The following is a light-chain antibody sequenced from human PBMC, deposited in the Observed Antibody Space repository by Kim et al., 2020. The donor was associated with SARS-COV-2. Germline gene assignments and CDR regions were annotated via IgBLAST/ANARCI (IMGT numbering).Light chain of an antibody. CDR1: QMVGSNY. Sequence: LSPGDRGTLSCRDSQMVGSNYLAWDQQKPGQTPRLLIYAACSRATGIPDRFSGSGSGTDFTLTINRLEPEDFAVFYCQHYGTSSYTCGQGTKLEI. V-gene: IGKV3-20*01. CDR2: AAC. CDR3: QHYGTSSYT. J-gene: IGKJ2*01.